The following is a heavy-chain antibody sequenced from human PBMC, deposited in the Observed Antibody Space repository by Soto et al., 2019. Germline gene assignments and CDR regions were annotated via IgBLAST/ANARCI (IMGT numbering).Heavy chain of an antibody. CDR2: IAQDGSER. CDR3: ATVRGNCTGTTCFGP. V-gene: IGHV3-7*02. CDR1: GFTFSNYW. D-gene: IGHD2-8*02. J-gene: IGHJ5*02. Sequence: EVQLVESGGGLVQPGGSLRLTCVGSGFTFSNYWMSWARQAPGKGLEWLANIAQDGSERNYVDSVKGRFTISRDNAKNSLYLQMNSLRVEDTAMYYCATVRGNCTGTTCFGPWGQGTLVTVSS.